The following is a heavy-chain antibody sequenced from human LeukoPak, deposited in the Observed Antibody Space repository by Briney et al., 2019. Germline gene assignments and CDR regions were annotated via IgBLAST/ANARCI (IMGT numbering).Heavy chain of an antibody. D-gene: IGHD2-15*01. CDR2: ISASGSNI. CDR3: ARVKGSYFDY. Sequence: GGSLRLSCAASGFPLSSYSINWFRQAPGKGLEWVAYISASGSNIYYVDAVKGRCTVSRDNPKSSLFLQMNSPRAEDTAVYYCARVKGSYFDYWGQGALVTVSS. CDR1: GFPLSSYS. J-gene: IGHJ4*02. V-gene: IGHV3-48*01.